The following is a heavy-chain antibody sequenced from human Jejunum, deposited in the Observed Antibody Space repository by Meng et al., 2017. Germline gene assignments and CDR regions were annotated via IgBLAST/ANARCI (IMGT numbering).Heavy chain of an antibody. V-gene: IGHV3-74*01. CDR1: GFIFSERW. J-gene: IGHJ4*02. CDR2: IRYDGSSA. Sequence: DVQLVESGGGLVQPGGSLRLSCAASGFIFSERWMHWVRQAPGKGLVWVSRIRYDGSSANYADSVKGRFTISRDNAKNTLYLQMDSLRAEDTAVYYCAQSDYFHYWGRGALVTVSS. CDR3: AQSDYFHY.